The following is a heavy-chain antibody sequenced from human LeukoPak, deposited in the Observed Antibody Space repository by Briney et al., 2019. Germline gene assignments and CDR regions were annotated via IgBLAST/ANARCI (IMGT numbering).Heavy chain of an antibody. V-gene: IGHV3-15*01. J-gene: IGHJ4*02. D-gene: IGHD5-12*01. Sequence: GGSLRLSCAASGSTFSNAWMSWVRQAPGKGLEWVGHIKSKTDGGTTDYAALVKGRFTISRDDSKNTLYLQMSSLTTEDTAVYYCVTYEGIDWGQGTLVTVSS. CDR2: IKSKTDGGTT. CDR3: VTYEGID. CDR1: GSTFSNAW.